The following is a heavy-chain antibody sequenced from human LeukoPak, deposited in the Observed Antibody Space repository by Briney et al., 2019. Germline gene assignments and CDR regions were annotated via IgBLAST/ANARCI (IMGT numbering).Heavy chain of an antibody. V-gene: IGHV4-39*01. D-gene: IGHD3-16*02. CDR2: VYYSGNT. CDR3: AGRKIAFGGVIVPFGH. Sequence: PSETLSLTCTVSGGSISSSPYYWGWIRQPPGKGLEWIGSVYYSGNTYYNPSLKSRVTMSVDTSKNQFSLKLSSVTAADTAVYYCAGRKIAFGGVIVPFGHWGQGTLVTVSS. J-gene: IGHJ4*02. CDR1: GGSISSSPYY.